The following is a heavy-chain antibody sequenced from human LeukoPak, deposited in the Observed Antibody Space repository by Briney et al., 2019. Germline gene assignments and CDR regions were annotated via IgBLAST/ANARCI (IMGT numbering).Heavy chain of an antibody. D-gene: IGHD1-7*01. CDR3: ASPILTGTTFSFDY. CDR2: IIPIFGTA. CDR1: GGTFSSYA. J-gene: IGHJ4*02. Sequence: GASVKVSCKASGGTFSSYAISWVRQAPGQGLKWMGGIIPIFGTANYAQKFQGRVTIATDESTSTAYMELSSLRSEDTAVYYCASPILTGTTFSFDYWGQGTLVTVSS. V-gene: IGHV1-69*05.